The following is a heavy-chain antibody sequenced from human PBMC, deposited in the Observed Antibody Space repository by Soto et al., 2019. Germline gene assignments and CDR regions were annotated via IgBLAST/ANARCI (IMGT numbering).Heavy chain of an antibody. CDR1: GGSISSYY. CDR2: IYYSGST. D-gene: IGHD3-10*01. J-gene: IGHJ6*03. Sequence: SETLSLTCTVSGGSISSYYWSWIREPPGKGLERIGYIYYSGSTNYNPSLKSRVTISVDTSKNQFSLNLSSVTAADTAVYYCAIQGLYYGSGSPLYYYYYYMDVWGKGTTVTVSS. CDR3: AIQGLYYGSGSPLYYYYYYMDV. V-gene: IGHV4-59*01.